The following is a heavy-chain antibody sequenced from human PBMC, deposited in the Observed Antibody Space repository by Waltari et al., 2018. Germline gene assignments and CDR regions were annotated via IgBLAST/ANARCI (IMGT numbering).Heavy chain of an antibody. CDR2: IYHSGAT. CDR3: AREASWGGGAFDI. CDR1: GYSISSGYY. Sequence: QVQLQESGPGLVKPSETLSLTCTVSGYSISSGYYWGWIRQPPGKGLEWIGSIYHSGATYYTPSLKSRVTISVDTSKNQFSLKLSSVTAADTAVYYCAREASWGGGAFDIWGQGTMVTVSS. J-gene: IGHJ3*02. D-gene: IGHD3-16*01. V-gene: IGHV4-38-2*02.